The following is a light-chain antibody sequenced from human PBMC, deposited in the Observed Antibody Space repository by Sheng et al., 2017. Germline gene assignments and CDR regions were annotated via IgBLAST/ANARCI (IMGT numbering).Light chain of an antibody. CDR2: DTS. CDR1: QSVTNY. CDR3: QQRSDWPIT. J-gene: IGKJ5*01. V-gene: IGKV3-11*01. Sequence: EIVLTQSPGTLSLSPGERATLSCRTSQSVTNYLAWYQQRPGQAPRLLIYDTSRRATDIPARFSGSGSGTEFTLTISNVEPEDFAVYYCQQRSDWPITFGQGTRLEIK.